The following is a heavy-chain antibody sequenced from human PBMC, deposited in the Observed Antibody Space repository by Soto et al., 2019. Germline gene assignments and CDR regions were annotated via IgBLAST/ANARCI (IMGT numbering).Heavy chain of an antibody. CDR2: IKSDASTI. V-gene: IGHV3-74*03. D-gene: IGHD1-26*01. CDR1: GFTFSSYW. J-gene: IGHJ4*02. CDR3: VRGGSANYYGLFDT. Sequence: EVQLVESGGGLVQPGGSLRLSYAASGFTFSSYWMHWVRQVPGKGLVWVSRIKSDASTIMYADSVKGRFTISRDNAKNTLYLQVIRRRPEDTAVYYCVRGGSANYYGLFDTWGQGTLVTVSS.